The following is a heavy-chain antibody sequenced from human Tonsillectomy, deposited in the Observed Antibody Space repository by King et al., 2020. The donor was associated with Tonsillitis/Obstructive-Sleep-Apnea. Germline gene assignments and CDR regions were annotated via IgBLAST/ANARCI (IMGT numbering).Heavy chain of an antibody. CDR2: ISGSGGST. CDR3: AKGFEYYDFWSGPCPYGMDV. CDR1: GFTFSSYA. D-gene: IGHD3-3*01. Sequence: VQLVESGGGLVQPGGSLRLSCAASGFTFSSYAMSWVRQAPGKGLEWVSAISGSGGSTYYADSVKGRFTISRDNSKNTLYLQMNSLRAEDTAVYYCAKGFEYYDFWSGPCPYGMDVWGQGTTVTVSS. J-gene: IGHJ6*02. V-gene: IGHV3-23*04.